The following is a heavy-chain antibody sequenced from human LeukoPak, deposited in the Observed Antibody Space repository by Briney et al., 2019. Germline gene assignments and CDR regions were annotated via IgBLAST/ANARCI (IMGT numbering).Heavy chain of an antibody. CDR3: ARVTHSGGDWRHDY. CDR2: ISSSGSTI. J-gene: IGHJ4*02. V-gene: IGHV3-48*03. CDR1: GFTFSSYE. D-gene: IGHD2-21*02. Sequence: PGGSLRLSCAASGFTFSSYEMNWVRQAPGKGLEWVSYISSSGSTIYYADSVKGRFTISRDNAKNSLYLQMNSLRAEDTAVYYCARVTHSGGDWRHDYWGQGTLVTVSS.